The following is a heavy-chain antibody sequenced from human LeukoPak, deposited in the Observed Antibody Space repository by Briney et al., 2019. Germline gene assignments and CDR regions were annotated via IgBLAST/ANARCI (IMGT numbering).Heavy chain of an antibody. Sequence: GGSLRLSCAASGFTFSSYSMNWVRQAPGKGLEWVSSISSSSSYIYYADSVKGRFTISRDNAKNSLYLQMNSLRAEDTAVYYCAKDKEAAAGTGDPWGQGTLVTVSS. V-gene: IGHV3-21*01. CDR1: GFTFSSYS. D-gene: IGHD6-13*01. J-gene: IGHJ5*02. CDR2: ISSSSSYI. CDR3: AKDKEAAAGTGDP.